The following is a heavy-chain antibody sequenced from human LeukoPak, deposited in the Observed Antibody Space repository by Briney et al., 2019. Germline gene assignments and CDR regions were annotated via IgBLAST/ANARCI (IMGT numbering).Heavy chain of an antibody. D-gene: IGHD3-22*01. CDR3: ARARDSSGYYYWRIPKEEYFQH. V-gene: IGHV7-4-1*02. J-gene: IGHJ1*01. CDR2: INTNTGNP. CDR1: GYTFTSYA. Sequence: ASVKVSCKASGYTFTSYAMNWVRQAPGQGLEWMGWINTNTGNPTYAQGFTGRFVFSLDTSVSTAYLQISSLKAEDTAVYYCARARDSSGYYYWRIPKEEYFQHWGQGTLVTVSS.